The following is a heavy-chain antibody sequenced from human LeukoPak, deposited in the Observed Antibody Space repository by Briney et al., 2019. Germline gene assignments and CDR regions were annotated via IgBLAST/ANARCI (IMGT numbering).Heavy chain of an antibody. Sequence: GGSLRLSCAASGFTFSSYSMNWVRQAPGKGLEWVSSISSSSSYIYYADSVKGRFTISRDNAKNSLYLQMNSLRAEDTAVYYCARGHYYDSSGYYPSVENFDYWGQGTLVTVSS. CDR1: GFTFSSYS. J-gene: IGHJ4*02. V-gene: IGHV3-21*01. CDR3: ARGHYYDSSGYYPSVENFDY. D-gene: IGHD3-22*01. CDR2: ISSSSSYI.